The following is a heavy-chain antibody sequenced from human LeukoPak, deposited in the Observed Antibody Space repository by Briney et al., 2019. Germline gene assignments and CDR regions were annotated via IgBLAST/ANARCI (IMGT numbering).Heavy chain of an antibody. Sequence: GGSLRLFCAASGFTFRDYAMHWVRQAPGKGLEWVALISYEGSNKYYADSVKGRFTISRDNSKNTLYLEVNSLRAEDTAVYYCAKVSADNRHAIGFFFDSWGQGTLVTVSS. J-gene: IGHJ4*02. CDR1: GFTFRDYA. CDR2: ISYEGSNK. CDR3: AKVSADNRHAIGFFFDS. V-gene: IGHV3-30-3*01. D-gene: IGHD1-1*01.